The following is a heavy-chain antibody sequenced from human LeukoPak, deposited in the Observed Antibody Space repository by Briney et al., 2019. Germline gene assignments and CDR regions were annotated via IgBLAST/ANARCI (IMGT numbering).Heavy chain of an antibody. J-gene: IGHJ6*02. Sequence: GASVNVSCKASGYTFTGYYMHWVRQAPGQGLEWMGWINPNSGGTNYAQKFQGWVTMTRDTSISTAYMELSRLRSDDTAVYYCASSIAVADSYYYYGMDVWGQGTTVTVSS. CDR2: INPNSGGT. D-gene: IGHD6-19*01. CDR1: GYTFTGYY. V-gene: IGHV1-2*04. CDR3: ASSIAVADSYYYYGMDV.